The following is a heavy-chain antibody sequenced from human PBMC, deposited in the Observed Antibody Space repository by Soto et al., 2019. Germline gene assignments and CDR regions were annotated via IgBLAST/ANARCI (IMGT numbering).Heavy chain of an antibody. J-gene: IGHJ5*02. D-gene: IGHD3-3*01. CDR3: ARGRSVLRFLEWLFWWFDP. Sequence: SETLSLTCAVYGGSFSGYYWSWIRQPPGKGLEWIGEINHSGSTNYNPSLKSRVTISVDTSKNQFSLKLSSVTAADRAVYYCARGRSVLRFLEWLFWWFDPWGQGTLVTVS. CDR1: GGSFSGYY. CDR2: INHSGST. V-gene: IGHV4-34*01.